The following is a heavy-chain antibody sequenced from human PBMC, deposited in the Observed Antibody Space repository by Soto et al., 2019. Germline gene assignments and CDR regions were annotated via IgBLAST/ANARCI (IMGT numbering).Heavy chain of an antibody. CDR1: GFTFDDYT. CDR2: ISWDGGST. CDR3: AKDIGRGGTIFGVVITGYYYGMDV. J-gene: IGHJ6*02. D-gene: IGHD3-3*01. Sequence: PGGSLRLSCAASGFTFDDYTMHWVRQAPWKGLEWVSLISWDGGSTYYADSVKGRFTISRDNSKNSLYLQMNSLRTEDTALYYCAKDIGRGGTIFGVVITGYYYGMDVWGQGTTVTVSS. V-gene: IGHV3-43*01.